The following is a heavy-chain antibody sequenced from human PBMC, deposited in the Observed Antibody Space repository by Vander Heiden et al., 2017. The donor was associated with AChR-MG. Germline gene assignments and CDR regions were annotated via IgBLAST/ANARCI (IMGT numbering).Heavy chain of an antibody. D-gene: IGHD6-13*01. J-gene: IGHJ4*02. CDR2: IRIEGTES. V-gene: IGHV3-7*01. CDR3: TASLVF. CDR1: GFAFSTFW. Sequence: EVELVESGGKLVQPGGSLTLSCAASGFAFSTFWMDWVRQSTGKGLEWVANIRIEGTESYYVDSVKGRFTISRDNAKKSVYIQMNSLRVEDTGGDYCTASLVFWGLGTLVTVSS.